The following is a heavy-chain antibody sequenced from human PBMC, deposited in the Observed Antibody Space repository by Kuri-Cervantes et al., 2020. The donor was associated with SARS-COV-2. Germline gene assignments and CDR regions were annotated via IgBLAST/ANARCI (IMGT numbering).Heavy chain of an antibody. J-gene: IGHJ6*02. V-gene: IGHV1-2*04. Sequence: ASVKVSCKASGYTFTGYYLHWVRQAPGQGLEWMGWINRNSGGTNYAQKFQGWVTMTRDTYISTAYMELSRLRSDDTAVYYCASSIAEQPDYYYGMDVWGQGTTVTVSS. CDR3: ASSIAEQPDYYYGMDV. CDR1: GYTFTGYY. D-gene: IGHD6-6*01. CDR2: INRNSGGT.